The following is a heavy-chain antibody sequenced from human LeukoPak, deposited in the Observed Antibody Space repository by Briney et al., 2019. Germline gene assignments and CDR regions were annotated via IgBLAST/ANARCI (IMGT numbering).Heavy chain of an antibody. CDR1: GGSISSHY. D-gene: IGHD4-23*01. V-gene: IGHV4-59*11. Sequence: PSETLSLTCTVSGGSISSHYWSWIRQPPGKGLEWIGYIYYSRSTNYNPSLKSRVTISVGTSKNQFSLKLSSVTAADTAVYYCARVPYYGGNSDYFDYWGQGTLVTVSS. CDR2: IYYSRST. J-gene: IGHJ4*02. CDR3: ARVPYYGGNSDYFDY.